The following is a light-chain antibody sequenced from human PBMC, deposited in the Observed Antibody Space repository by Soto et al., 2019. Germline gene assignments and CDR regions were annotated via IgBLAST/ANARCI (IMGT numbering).Light chain of an antibody. CDR1: QGISSA. J-gene: IGKJ5*01. CDR3: QQFNNYPLN. Sequence: AIQLTQSPSSLSASVVDRVTITFLASQGISSAVAWYQQKPGKPPKLLMYDASSLESGVPPRFSGSGSGTDFTLSISSLQPEDFATYYCQQFNNYPLNFGQGTRLEIK. V-gene: IGKV1D-13*01. CDR2: DAS.